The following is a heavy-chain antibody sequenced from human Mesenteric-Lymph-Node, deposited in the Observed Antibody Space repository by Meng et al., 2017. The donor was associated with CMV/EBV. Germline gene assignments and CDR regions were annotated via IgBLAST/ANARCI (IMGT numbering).Heavy chain of an antibody. CDR1: GASFSDYY. D-gene: IGHD6-19*01. V-gene: IGHV4-34*01. CDR3: ARGRYTSVEAGLDY. CDR2: VNYIGST. J-gene: IGHJ4*02. Sequence: FFGASFSDYYWRWIRQSPGKGLGWIGEVNYIGSTKYNPSLKSRVTMSVDTSKNHFSLEVNPVTAADTAVYYCARGRYTSVEAGLDYWGQGTLVTVSS.